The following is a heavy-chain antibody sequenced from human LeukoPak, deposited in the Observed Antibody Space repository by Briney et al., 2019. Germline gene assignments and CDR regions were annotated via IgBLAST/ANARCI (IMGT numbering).Heavy chain of an antibody. Sequence: PSETLSLTCAVSGGSISSSNWWSWVRQPPGKGLEWIGEIYHSGSTNYNPSLKSRVTISVDTSKNQFSLKLSSVTAADTAVYYCARTQLTPHAKSDSSGYYYDDYWGQGTLVTVSS. CDR2: IYHSGST. D-gene: IGHD3-22*01. J-gene: IGHJ4*02. V-gene: IGHV4-4*02. CDR3: ARTQLTPHAKSDSSGYYYDDY. CDR1: GGSISSSNW.